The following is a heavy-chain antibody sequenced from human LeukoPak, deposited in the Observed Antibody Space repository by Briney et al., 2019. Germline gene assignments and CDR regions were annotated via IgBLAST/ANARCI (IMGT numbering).Heavy chain of an antibody. D-gene: IGHD3-10*01. J-gene: IGHJ6*03. CDR2: ISDIGS. CDR1: GASISSDY. CDR3: ARDFMVRGDQVNYYYYYMDV. V-gene: IGHV4-59*01. Sequence: SETLSLTCNVSGASISSDYWTWIRQPPGKGLEWSSSISDIGSNYNPSLRSRVTTSLDTSKNQFSLNLRSVTAADTAVYYCARDFMVRGDQVNYYYYYMDVWGTGATITVSS.